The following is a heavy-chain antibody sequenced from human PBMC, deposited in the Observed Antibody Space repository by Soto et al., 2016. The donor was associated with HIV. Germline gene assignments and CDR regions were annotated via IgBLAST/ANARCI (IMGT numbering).Heavy chain of an antibody. D-gene: IGHD1-26*01. Sequence: EVQLVESGGGLVKPGGSLRLSCAASGFTFSNAWMSWVRQAPGKGLEWVGRIKSKTDGGATDYAAPVKGRFTISRDDSKNTLYLQMNSLKTEDTAVYYCTTKIVGATFYYYGMDVWGQGTTVTVSS. V-gene: IGHV3-15*01. CDR3: TTKIVGATFYYYGMDV. J-gene: IGHJ6*02. CDR1: GFTFSNAW. CDR2: IKSKTDGGAT.